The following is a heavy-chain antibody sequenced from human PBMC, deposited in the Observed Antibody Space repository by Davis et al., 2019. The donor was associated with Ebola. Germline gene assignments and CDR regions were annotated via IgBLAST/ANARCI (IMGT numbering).Heavy chain of an antibody. CDR3: ARVGRDGYNFDY. D-gene: IGHD5-24*01. J-gene: IGHJ4*02. CDR2: INPSGGST. V-gene: IGHV1-46*01. Sequence: ASVKVSCKASGYTFTSYAISWVRQAPGQGLEWMGIINPSGGSTSYAQKFQGRLTMTRDTSTSTVYMELSSLRSEDTAVYYCARVGRDGYNFDYWGQGTLVTVSS. CDR1: GYTFTSYA.